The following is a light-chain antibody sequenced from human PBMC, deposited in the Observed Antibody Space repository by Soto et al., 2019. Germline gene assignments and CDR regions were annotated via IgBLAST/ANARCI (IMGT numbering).Light chain of an antibody. CDR1: QSISSF. CDR2: GSF. V-gene: IGKV1-39*01. Sequence: DNQMTQSPSSLSVSVGDRVTITCRASQSISSFLHWFQQKPGKAPNLLIFGSFNLQSGVPSRFSGSGSGTDFTLTITSLQPEDSATYYCQQSYTSPYTFGQGTKLEI. J-gene: IGKJ2*01. CDR3: QQSYTSPYT.